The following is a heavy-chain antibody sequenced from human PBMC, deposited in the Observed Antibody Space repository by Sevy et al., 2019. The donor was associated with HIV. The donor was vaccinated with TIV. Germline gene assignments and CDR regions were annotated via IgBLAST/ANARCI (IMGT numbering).Heavy chain of an antibody. V-gene: IGHV3-74*01. Sequence: GESLKISCAASGFTFSSNWMHWVRQAPGKGLVWVSRINSDGSSTNYADSVKGRFTISRDNAKNTLYLQMNSLRAEDTVVYYCARDAFVLVTTGGKKDGYFQHWGQGALVTVSS. CDR3: ARDAFVLVTTGGKKDGYFQH. CDR1: GFTFSSNW. D-gene: IGHD4-17*01. CDR2: INSDGSST. J-gene: IGHJ1*01.